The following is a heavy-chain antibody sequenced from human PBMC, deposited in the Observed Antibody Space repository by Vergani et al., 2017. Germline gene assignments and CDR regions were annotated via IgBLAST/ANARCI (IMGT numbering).Heavy chain of an antibody. V-gene: IGHV3-23*01. D-gene: IGHD4-17*01. Sequence: EVQLLESGGGLVQPGGSLRLSCAASGFTFSNYAMSWVRQAPGKGLEWVSAISTSGGSTYYADSVSGRFTISRDNAKNTLYLQMKSLRVEDTAIYYCAKGKGMTTAYNWFDPWGQGTLVTVSS. CDR3: AKGKGMTTAYNWFDP. CDR2: ISTSGGST. J-gene: IGHJ5*02. CDR1: GFTFSNYA.